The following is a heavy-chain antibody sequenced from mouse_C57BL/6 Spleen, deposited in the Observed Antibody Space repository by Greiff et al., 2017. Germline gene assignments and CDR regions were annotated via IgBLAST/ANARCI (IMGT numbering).Heavy chain of an antibody. CDR2: INPNNGGT. CDR3: AREGAAQDKGPYYAMDY. D-gene: IGHD3-2*02. CDR1: GYTFTDYN. Sequence: VQLQQSGPELVKPGASVKIPCKASGYTFTDYNMDWVKQSHGKSLEWIGDINPNNGGTIYNQKFKGKATLTVDKSSSTAYMELRRLTSEDTAVYYGAREGAAQDKGPYYAMDYWGQGTSVTVSA. V-gene: IGHV1-18*01. J-gene: IGHJ4*01.